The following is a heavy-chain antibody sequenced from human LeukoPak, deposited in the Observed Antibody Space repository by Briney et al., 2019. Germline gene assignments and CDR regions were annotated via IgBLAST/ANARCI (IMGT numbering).Heavy chain of an antibody. CDR3: AKAPYCSSTSCPPYIDY. CDR2: ISVSGDDT. V-gene: IGHV3-23*01. J-gene: IGHJ4*02. Sequence: PGGSLRLSCAASGFTFSSYAMSWVRQAPGKGLEWVAGISVSGDDTHYADSVKGRFTISRDNSKNTLYLQMNSLRAEDTAVYYCAKAPYCSSTSCPPYIDYWGQGTLVTVSS. D-gene: IGHD2-2*01. CDR1: GFTFSSYA.